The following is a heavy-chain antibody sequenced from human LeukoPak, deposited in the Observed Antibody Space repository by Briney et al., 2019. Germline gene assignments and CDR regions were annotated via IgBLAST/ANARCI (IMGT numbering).Heavy chain of an antibody. CDR2: IYSSGST. CDR1: GGSIRGYY. Sequence: PSETLSLTCNVSGGSIRGYYWSWIRQPPGKGLEWIGYIYSSGSTNYNPSLKSRVTISVDTSKNQFSLKLSSVTAADTAVYYCARDLGQDRYGGKRTSTAFDIWGQGTMVTVSS. V-gene: IGHV4-59*01. J-gene: IGHJ3*02. CDR3: ARDLGQDRYGGKRTSTAFDI. D-gene: IGHD4-23*01.